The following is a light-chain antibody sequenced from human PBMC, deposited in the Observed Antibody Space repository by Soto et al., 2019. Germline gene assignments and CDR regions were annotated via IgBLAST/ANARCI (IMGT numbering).Light chain of an antibody. CDR3: QNYNSAPLT. J-gene: IGKJ4*01. V-gene: IGKV1-39*01. CDR1: QSISSY. Sequence: DIQMTQSPSSLSASVGDRVTITCRASQSISSYLNWYQQKPGKAPKLLIYAASSLQSGVPSRFSGSGSGTDFTLTISSLQPEDVATYYCQNYNSAPLTFGGGTKVEIK. CDR2: AAS.